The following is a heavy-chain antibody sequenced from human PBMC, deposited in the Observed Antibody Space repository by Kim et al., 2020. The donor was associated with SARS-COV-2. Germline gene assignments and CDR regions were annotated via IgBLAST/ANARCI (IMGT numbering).Heavy chain of an antibody. V-gene: IGHV3-30*04. Sequence: GGSLRLSCAASGFTFSSYAMHWVRQAPGKGLEWVAVISYDGSNKYYADSVKGRFTISRDNSKNTLYLQMNSLRAEDTAVYYCARVSAFVRYSRIAAAGTPYYYYGMDVWGQGTTVTVSS. CDR3: ARVSAFVRYSRIAAAGTPYYYYGMDV. D-gene: IGHD6-13*01. CDR2: ISYDGSNK. CDR1: GFTFSSYA. J-gene: IGHJ6*02.